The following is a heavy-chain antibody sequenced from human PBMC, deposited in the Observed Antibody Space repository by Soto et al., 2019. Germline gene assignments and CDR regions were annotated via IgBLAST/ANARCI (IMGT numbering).Heavy chain of an antibody. J-gene: IGHJ4*02. Sequence: QVQLVESGGGVVQPGRSLRLSCAASGFTFSSYGMHWVRQAPGKGLEWVAVIWYDGSNKYYADSVKGRFTISRDNSKNTLYLQMNSLRVEDTAVYYCARLAKARYYYDSSGYYDLAFDYWGQGTLVTVSS. D-gene: IGHD3-22*01. V-gene: IGHV3-33*01. CDR2: IWYDGSNK. CDR1: GFTFSSYG. CDR3: ARLAKARYYYDSSGYYDLAFDY.